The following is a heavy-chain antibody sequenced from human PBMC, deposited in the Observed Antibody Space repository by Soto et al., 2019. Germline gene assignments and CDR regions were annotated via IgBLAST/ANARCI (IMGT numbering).Heavy chain of an antibody. CDR2: ITLIFGKA. V-gene: IGHV1-69*01. D-gene: IGHD6-6*01. CDR3: ARDGGSSKPYYYYGMDV. J-gene: IGHJ6*02. Sequence: KVDLKGVGYTLSCCSLHWLQQNPEQGLEWMRWITLIFGKANYAKKFQGRVTITADESTSTAYMELSSLRSEDTAVYYCARDGGSSKPYYYYGMDVWGQGTTVTVSS. CDR1: GYTLSCCS.